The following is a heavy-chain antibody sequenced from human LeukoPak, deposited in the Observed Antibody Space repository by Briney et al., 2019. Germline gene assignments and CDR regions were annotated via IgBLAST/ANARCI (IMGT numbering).Heavy chain of an antibody. CDR3: ARESTTVTTGFDY. J-gene: IGHJ4*02. Sequence: ASVKASCKASGYTFTTYYMHWVRQAPGQGLEWMGIINPSGGSTSYAQKFQGRVTMTRDTSTSTVYMELSSLRSEDTAVYYCARESTTVTTGFDYWGQGTLVTVSS. D-gene: IGHD4-17*01. CDR2: INPSGGST. CDR1: GYTFTTYY. V-gene: IGHV1-46*01.